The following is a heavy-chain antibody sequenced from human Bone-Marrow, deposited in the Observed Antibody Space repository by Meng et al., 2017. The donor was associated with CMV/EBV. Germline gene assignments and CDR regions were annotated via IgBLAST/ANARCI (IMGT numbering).Heavy chain of an antibody. J-gene: IGHJ1*01. CDR2: IITIFSTA. D-gene: IGHD6-19*01. CDR1: GTFSRYA. CDR3: AYSEIAVAGTGGYFQH. Sequence: GTFSRYAINWVRKGPEQGLEWVGGIITIFSTANYAQEFQGRVKVTADRSTSTAYMKLSSLRAEDTAMYYCAYSEIAVAGTGGYFQHWGQGTLVTVSS. V-gene: IGHV1-69*06.